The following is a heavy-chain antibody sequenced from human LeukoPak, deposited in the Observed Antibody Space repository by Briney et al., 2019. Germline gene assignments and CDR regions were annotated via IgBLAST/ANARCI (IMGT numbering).Heavy chain of an antibody. CDR1: GFTFSSYS. D-gene: IGHD6-13*01. CDR2: ISSSSSYI. Sequence: GGSLRLSCAASGFTFSSYSMNWVRQAPGKGLEWLSSISSSSSYIYYADSVKGRFTISRDNAKNSLYLQMNSLRAEDTAVYYCARDYIWYSSSWYSDYWGQGTLVTVSS. J-gene: IGHJ4*02. V-gene: IGHV3-21*01. CDR3: ARDYIWYSSSWYSDY.